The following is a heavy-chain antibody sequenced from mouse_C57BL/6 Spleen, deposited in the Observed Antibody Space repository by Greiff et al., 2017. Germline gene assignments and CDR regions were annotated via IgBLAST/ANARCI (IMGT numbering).Heavy chain of an antibody. CDR2: IHPNSGST. CDR3: ARGVIHYYAMDY. V-gene: IGHV1-64*01. J-gene: IGHJ4*01. CDR1: GYTFTSYW. D-gene: IGHD2-13*01. Sequence: QVQLQQPGAELVKPGASVKLSCKASGYTFTSYWMHWVKQRPGQGLEWIGMIHPNSGSTNYNEKFKSKATLTVDKSSSTAYMQLSSLTSEDSAVXYCARGVIHYYAMDYWGQGTSVTVSS.